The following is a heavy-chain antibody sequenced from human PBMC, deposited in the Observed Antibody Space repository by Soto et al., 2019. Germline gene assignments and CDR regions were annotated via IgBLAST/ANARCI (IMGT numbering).Heavy chain of an antibody. CDR1: GFTFSSYG. Sequence: VGSLRLSCAASGFTFSSYGMHWVRQAPGKGLEWVAVIWYDGSNKYYADSVKGRFTISRDNSKNTLYLQMNSLRAEDTAVYYCARDAWYYDSSGYFAYWGQGTLVTVSS. V-gene: IGHV3-33*01. J-gene: IGHJ4*02. CDR2: IWYDGSNK. D-gene: IGHD3-22*01. CDR3: ARDAWYYDSSGYFAY.